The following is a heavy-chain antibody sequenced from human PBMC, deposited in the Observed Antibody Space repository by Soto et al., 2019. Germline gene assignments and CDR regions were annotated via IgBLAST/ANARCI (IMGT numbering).Heavy chain of an antibody. D-gene: IGHD3-10*01. V-gene: IGHV3-23*01. CDR1: GFTFSSYA. CDR3: AKRITMVRGAPHDY. J-gene: IGHJ4*02. Sequence: GGSLRLSCAASGFTFSSYAMSWARQAPGKGLEWVSAISGSGGSTYYADSVKGRFTISRDNSKNTLYLQMNSLRAEDTAVYYCAKRITMVRGAPHDYWGQGTLVTVPQ. CDR2: ISGSGGST.